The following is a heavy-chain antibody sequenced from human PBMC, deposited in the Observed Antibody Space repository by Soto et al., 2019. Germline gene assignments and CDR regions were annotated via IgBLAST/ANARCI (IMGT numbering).Heavy chain of an antibody. CDR1: GESISSNSYY. CDR2: IYYSGRT. CDR3: ARQRTTVVTQAYFDH. D-gene: IGHD2-21*02. Sequence: SETLSLTCIVSGESISSNSYYWGWIRQPPGKGLEWIGSIYYSGRTYYNPSFKSRVTISIDTSKNQFSLKLSSVTATDTAVYYCARQRTTVVTQAYFDHWGQGALVTVSS. V-gene: IGHV4-39*01. J-gene: IGHJ4*02.